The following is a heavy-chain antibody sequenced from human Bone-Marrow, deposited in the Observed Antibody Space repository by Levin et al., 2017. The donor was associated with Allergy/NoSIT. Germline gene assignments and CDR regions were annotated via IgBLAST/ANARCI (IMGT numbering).Heavy chain of an antibody. D-gene: IGHD2-15*01. CDR1: GYTFTSYY. Sequence: GESLKISCKASGYTFTSYYMHWVRQAPGQGLEWMGIINPSGGSPTYAQKFQGRVTMTRDTSTSTVYMELSSLRSEDAAVYYCAREFVVVVVATAPPRDSDAFDIWGQGTMVTVSS. J-gene: IGHJ3*02. CDR3: AREFVVVVVATAPPRDSDAFDI. V-gene: IGHV1-46*01. CDR2: INPSGGSP.